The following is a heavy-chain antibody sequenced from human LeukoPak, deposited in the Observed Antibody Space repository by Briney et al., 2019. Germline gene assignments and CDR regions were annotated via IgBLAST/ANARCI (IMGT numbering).Heavy chain of an antibody. CDR1: GGSISSGSYY. CDR2: IYTSGST. D-gene: IGHD3-10*01. V-gene: IGHV4-61*02. CDR3: AGSITMVRGVIITGHHFDY. J-gene: IGHJ4*02. Sequence: SETLSLTCTVSGGSISSGSYYWSWIRQPAGKGLEWIGRIYTSGSTNYNPSLKSRVTISVDTSKNQFSLKLSSVTAADTAVYYCAGSITMVRGVIITGHHFDYWGQGTLVTVSS.